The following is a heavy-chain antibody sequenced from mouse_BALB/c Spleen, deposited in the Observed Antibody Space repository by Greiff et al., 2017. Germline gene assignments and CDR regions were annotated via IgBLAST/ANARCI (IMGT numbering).Heavy chain of an antibody. CDR3: ARSALRDAWYCDV. D-gene: IGHD3-3*01. CDR1: GYTFSSYW. J-gene: IGHJ1*01. Sequence: VQLQQSGAELMKPGASVKISCKATGYTFSSYWIEWVKQRPGHGLEWIGEILPGSGSTNYNEKFKGKATFTADTSSNTAYMQLSSLTSEDSAVYDCARSALRDAWYCDVWGAGTTVTVSS. V-gene: IGHV1-9*01. CDR2: ILPGSGST.